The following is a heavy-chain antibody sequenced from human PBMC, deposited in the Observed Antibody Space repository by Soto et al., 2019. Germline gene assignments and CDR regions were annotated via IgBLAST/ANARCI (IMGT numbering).Heavy chain of an antibody. J-gene: IGHJ4*02. Sequence: AWETLSLTCTVSGGSVTSGNYYWSWIRQPPGKGLEWIGHIYYSGSTNYNPSLKSRVTISVDASKNQFSLKLSSVTAADTAIYYCARGPVVTPFVDYWGQGTLVTVSS. D-gene: IGHD2-21*02. CDR2: IYYSGST. V-gene: IGHV4-61*01. CDR1: GGSVTSGNYY. CDR3: ARGPVVTPFVDY.